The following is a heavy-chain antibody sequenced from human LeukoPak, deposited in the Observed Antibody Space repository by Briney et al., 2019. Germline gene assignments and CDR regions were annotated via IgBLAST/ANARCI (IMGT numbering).Heavy chain of an antibody. CDR1: GSTVSSNY. J-gene: IGHJ5*02. D-gene: IGHD3-22*01. Sequence: GGSLRLSCAASGSTVSSNYMSWVRQAPGKGLEWVSVIYSGGSTYYADSVKGRFTISRHNSKNTLYLQMNSLRAEDTAVYYCARDTYYYDSSGQGFDPWGQGTLVTVSS. V-gene: IGHV3-53*04. CDR3: ARDTYYYDSSGQGFDP. CDR2: IYSGGST.